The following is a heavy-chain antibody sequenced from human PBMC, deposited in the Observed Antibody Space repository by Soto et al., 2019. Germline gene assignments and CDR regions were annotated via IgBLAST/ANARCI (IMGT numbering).Heavy chain of an antibody. CDR2: LSGSGVTT. CDR3: AKALGFGGGSEPFDY. D-gene: IGHD3-16*01. J-gene: IGHJ4*02. Sequence: EVQLLESGGGLVQPGGSLRLSCAASGFTFNSYAMTWVRQAPGKGLEWVSTLSGSGVTTFYADSVKGRFTISRDNSKNTLYLQMNSLRAEDTAVYYCAKALGFGGGSEPFDYWGQGTLVTVSS. CDR1: GFTFNSYA. V-gene: IGHV3-23*01.